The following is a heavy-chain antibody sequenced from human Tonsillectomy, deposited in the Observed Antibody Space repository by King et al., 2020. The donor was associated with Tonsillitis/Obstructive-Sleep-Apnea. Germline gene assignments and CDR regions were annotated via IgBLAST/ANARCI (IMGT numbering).Heavy chain of an antibody. CDR2: IYYSGST. CDR1: GGSISSGGYY. D-gene: IGHD5-18*01. J-gene: IGHJ4*02. CDR3: ARERIPLLPQPSYYFDY. Sequence: QLQESGPGLVKPSQTLSLTCTVSGGSISSGGYYWSWIRQHPGKGLEWIGYIYYSGSTYYNPSLKSRVTISVDTSKNQFSLKLSSVTAADTAVYYCARERIPLLPQPSYYFDYWGQGTLVTVSS. V-gene: IGHV4-31*03.